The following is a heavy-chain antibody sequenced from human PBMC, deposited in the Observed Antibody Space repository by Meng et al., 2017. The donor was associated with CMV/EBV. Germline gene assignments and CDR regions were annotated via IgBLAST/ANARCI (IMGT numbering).Heavy chain of an antibody. V-gene: IGHV1-8*01. Sequence: ASVKVSCKASGYTFTSYDINWVRQATGQGLEWMGWMNPNSGNTGYAQKFQGRVTMTRNTSISTAYMELSSLGSEDTAVYYCARGRLLKNWFDPWGQGTLVTVSS. J-gene: IGHJ5*02. CDR3: ARGRLLKNWFDP. CDR1: GYTFTSYD. CDR2: MNPNSGNT.